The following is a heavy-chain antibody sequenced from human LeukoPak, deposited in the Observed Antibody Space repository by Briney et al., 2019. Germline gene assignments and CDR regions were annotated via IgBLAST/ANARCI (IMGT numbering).Heavy chain of an antibody. CDR2: IYYSGNT. J-gene: IGHJ4*02. V-gene: IGHV4-39*01. CDR1: GGSISSSSHY. D-gene: IGHD2-2*01. Sequence: PSETLSLTCTVSGGSISSSSHYWDWIRQPPGKGLEWIGAIYYSGNTNYNPSLKSRVTISVDTPKNQFSLKLSSVTAADTAVYYCARHRIPAALASAFDYWGQGTLVTISS. CDR3: ARHRIPAALASAFDY.